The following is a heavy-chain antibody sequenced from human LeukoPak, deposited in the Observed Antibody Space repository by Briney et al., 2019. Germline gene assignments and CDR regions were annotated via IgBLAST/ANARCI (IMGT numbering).Heavy chain of an antibody. Sequence: GGSLRLSCAASGFTXSSYAMSWVRQAPGKGLEWVSAISGSGGSTYYADSVKGRFTISRDNSKNTLYLQMNSLRAEDTAIYYCAKVLDSGSFPDYWGQGTLATVSS. CDR2: ISGSGGST. D-gene: IGHD1-26*01. V-gene: IGHV3-23*01. CDR1: GFTXSSYA. CDR3: AKVLDSGSFPDY. J-gene: IGHJ4*02.